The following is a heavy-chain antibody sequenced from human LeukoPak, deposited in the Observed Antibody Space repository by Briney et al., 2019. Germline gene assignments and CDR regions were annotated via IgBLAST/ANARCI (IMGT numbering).Heavy chain of an antibody. Sequence: GGSLRLSCAASGFTFSTYSMNWVRQAPGKGLEWISYTSSGSGTIYYADSVTGRFTISRDNAKDSLYLQMNSLRAEDTAVYYCARDSSYGSGNYMDVWGKGTTVTVSS. CDR1: GFTFSTYS. D-gene: IGHD3-10*01. CDR3: ARDSSYGSGNYMDV. V-gene: IGHV3-48*01. CDR2: TSSGSGTI. J-gene: IGHJ6*03.